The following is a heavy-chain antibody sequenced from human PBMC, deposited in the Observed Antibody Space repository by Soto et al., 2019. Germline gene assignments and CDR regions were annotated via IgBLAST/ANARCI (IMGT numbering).Heavy chain of an antibody. CDR3: ARDEIRFSWAYGMDV. CDR1: GFIFSHFA. Sequence: GGSLRLSCEASGFIFSHFAIHWVRQAPGKGLEWVAVISYDGSSQYYADSVKGRFTISRDNFKNSLYLQMNSLRAEDTAVYYCARDEIRFSWAYGMDVWGQGTTVTVSS. D-gene: IGHD3-3*01. V-gene: IGHV3-30-3*01. J-gene: IGHJ6*02. CDR2: ISYDGSSQ.